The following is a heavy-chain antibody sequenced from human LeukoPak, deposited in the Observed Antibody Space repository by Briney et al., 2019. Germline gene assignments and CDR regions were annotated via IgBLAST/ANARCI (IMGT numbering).Heavy chain of an antibody. CDR2: IYYSGST. D-gene: IGHD4-17*01. J-gene: IGHJ5*02. CDR1: GGSISSYY. V-gene: IGHV4-59*08. CDR3: ARHSRDYLIWFDP. Sequence: SETLSLTCTVSGGSISSYYWSWIRQPPGKGLEWIGYIYYSGSTNYNPSLKSRVTISVDTSKNQFSLKLSSVTAADTAVYYCARHSRDYLIWFDPWGQGTLVTVSS.